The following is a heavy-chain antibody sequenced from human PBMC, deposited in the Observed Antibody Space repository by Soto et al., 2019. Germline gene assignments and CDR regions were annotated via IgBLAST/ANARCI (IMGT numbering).Heavy chain of an antibody. V-gene: IGHV3-23*01. J-gene: IGHJ6*02. Sequence: GGSLRLSCVASGFTFENYAMSWVRQAPGKGLEWVSAISGSGGTTYYSDSVKGRFTISRDNSKNTVYLQMNDLRVEDAAEYFCAKDSWAIFGVPAGEYYAMDVWGQGTTVTVS. CDR3: AKDSWAIFGVPAGEYYAMDV. CDR2: ISGSGGTT. CDR1: GFTFENYA. D-gene: IGHD3-3*01.